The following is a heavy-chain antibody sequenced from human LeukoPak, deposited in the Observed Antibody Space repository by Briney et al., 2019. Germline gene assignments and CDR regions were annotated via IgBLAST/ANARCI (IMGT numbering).Heavy chain of an antibody. J-gene: IGHJ4*02. CDR1: GGSFSGYY. CDR3: ASSVVRYYFDY. D-gene: IGHD5-24*01. Sequence: SETLSLTCAVYGGSFSGYYWSWIRQPPGKGLEWIGEINHSGSTNYNPSLKSRVTISVDTSKNQFFLKLSSVTAADTAVYYCASSVVRYYFDYWGQGTLVTVSS. CDR2: INHSGST. V-gene: IGHV4-34*01.